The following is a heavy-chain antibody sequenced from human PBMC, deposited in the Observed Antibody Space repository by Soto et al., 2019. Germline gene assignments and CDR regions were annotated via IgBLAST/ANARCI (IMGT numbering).Heavy chain of an antibody. Sequence: QVQLVQSGAEVKKPGASVKVSCKASGYTFTTHGISWVRQVPGQGLEWMGWVRGDNGHTNYAQSLQGRVTMTTDTTTNTAYMELRSLRSDDTAVYYCARDRGSGRSGTCYQEWFDPWGQGTLVTVSS. V-gene: IGHV1-18*01. CDR3: ARDRGSGRSGTCYQEWFDP. D-gene: IGHD1-26*01. J-gene: IGHJ5*01. CDR1: GYTFTTHG. CDR2: VRGDNGHT.